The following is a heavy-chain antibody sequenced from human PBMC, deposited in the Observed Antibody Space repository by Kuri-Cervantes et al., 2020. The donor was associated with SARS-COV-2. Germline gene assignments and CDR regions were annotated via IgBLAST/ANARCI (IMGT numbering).Heavy chain of an antibody. CDR2: ISSNGGST. D-gene: IGHD6-13*01. Sequence: GGSLRLSCSASGFIFSSYAMHWVRQAPGKGLEYVSAISSNGGSTYYADSVRGRFTISRDNSKNTLYLQMSSLRAEDTAVYYCVKGSSSWYDFWFDPWGQGTLVTVSS. J-gene: IGHJ5*02. CDR1: GFIFSSYA. CDR3: VKGSSSWYDFWFDP. V-gene: IGHV3-64D*08.